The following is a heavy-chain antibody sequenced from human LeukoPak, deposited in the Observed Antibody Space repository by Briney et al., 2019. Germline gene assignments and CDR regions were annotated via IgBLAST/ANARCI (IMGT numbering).Heavy chain of an antibody. CDR3: AVVVVPAAMGSGYYYGY. CDR2: IYYSGST. V-gene: IGHV4-39*07. CDR1: GDSISSSSYY. Sequence: SETLSLTRTVSGDSISSSSYYWGWIRQPPGKGLEWIGSIYYSGSTYYNPSLRSRVTISVDKSKNQFSLKLSSVAAADTAVCYCAVVVVPAAMGSGYYYGYWGQGTLVTVSS. D-gene: IGHD2-2*01. J-gene: IGHJ4*02.